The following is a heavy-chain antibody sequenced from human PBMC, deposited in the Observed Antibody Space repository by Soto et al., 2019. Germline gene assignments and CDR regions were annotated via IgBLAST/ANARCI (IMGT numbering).Heavy chain of an antibody. Sequence: QVQLQQWGAGLLKPSETLSLTCAVYGGSFSGYYWSWFRQPPGKGLAWIGEINHRGSTKYNPSLKSRVTISVDTSKNQFSLKLSSVNAADTAVYYCARATDVVAGGYWSQGGLVTVSS. D-gene: IGHD5-12*01. V-gene: IGHV4-34*01. CDR2: INHRGST. J-gene: IGHJ4*02. CDR3: ARATDVVAGGY. CDR1: GGSFSGYY.